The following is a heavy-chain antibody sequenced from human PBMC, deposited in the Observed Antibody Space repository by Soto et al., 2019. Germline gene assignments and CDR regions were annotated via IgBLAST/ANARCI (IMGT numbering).Heavy chain of an antibody. Sequence: QVQLQESGPGLVKPSETLPLTCAVSGGSISNGNWWSWVRQPPGKGLEWIGGIYHSGRTNYNPSLKSRVSISVDTSKNQFSLKLTSVTAADTAIYYCARAAAYCLDSWGQGTLVTVAS. V-gene: IGHV4-4*02. CDR2: IYHSGRT. J-gene: IGHJ4*02. CDR1: GGSISNGNW. CDR3: ARAAAYCLDS. D-gene: IGHD6-25*01.